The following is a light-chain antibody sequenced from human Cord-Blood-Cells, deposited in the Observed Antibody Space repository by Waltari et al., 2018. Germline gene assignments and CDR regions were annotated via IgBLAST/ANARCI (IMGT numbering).Light chain of an antibody. J-gene: IGLJ3*02. Sequence: QAVLTQPASLSASPGASASLTCTLRSGINVGTYRIYWYQQKPVSPPQYLLRYKSDSDKQQGSGVPSRFSGSKEASANAGILLISGLQSEDEADYYCMIWHSSASVFGGGTKLTVL. CDR1: SGINVGTYR. CDR2: YKSDSDK. V-gene: IGLV5-45*01. CDR3: MIWHSSASV.